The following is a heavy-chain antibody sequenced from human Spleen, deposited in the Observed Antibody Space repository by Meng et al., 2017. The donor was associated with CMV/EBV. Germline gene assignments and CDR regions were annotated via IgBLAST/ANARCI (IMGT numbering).Heavy chain of an antibody. D-gene: IGHD3-16*01. CDR3: ARVFGRDYPDS. Sequence: GQLQEPGPKLLNPSPALSLTCTVSGGSISSGDYYWSWIRQPPGKGLEWIGHIYYRGSTYYNPSLKSRLTISVDTSKNQFSLELSSVTAADTAVYYCARVFGRDYPDSWGRGTLVTVSS. V-gene: IGHV4-30-4*08. CDR1: GGSISSGDYY. J-gene: IGHJ4*02. CDR2: IYYRGST.